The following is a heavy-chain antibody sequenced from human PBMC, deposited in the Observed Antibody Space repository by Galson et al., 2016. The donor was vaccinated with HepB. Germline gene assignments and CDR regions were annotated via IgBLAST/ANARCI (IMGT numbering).Heavy chain of an antibody. CDR1: GGTFSSYA. Sequence: SVKVSCKASGGTFSSYAITWVRQAPGQGLEWMGGIVPVLGTLNSAQKFEGRVTINADTSTGTGYMELSRLRSEDTAVYYCAAESLVGVLYVWGQGTLVTVSS. CDR2: IVPVLGTL. V-gene: IGHV1-69*06. J-gene: IGHJ4*02. D-gene: IGHD3-3*01. CDR3: AAESLVGVLYV.